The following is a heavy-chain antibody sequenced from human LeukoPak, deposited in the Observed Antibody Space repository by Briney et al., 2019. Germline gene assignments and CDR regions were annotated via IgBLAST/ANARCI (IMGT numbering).Heavy chain of an antibody. CDR1: GFSVSTNY. D-gene: IGHD6-19*01. J-gene: IGHJ4*02. V-gene: IGHV3-66*01. Sequence: PGGSLRLFCSTSGFSVSTNYMSWVRQAPGKGLEWVSVIYSGGITYYADSVKGRFNISRDNSKNTLYLQMNSLRPEDTALYYSTRRHSSGSNSGQGTLVTVFS. CDR3: TRRHSSGSN. CDR2: IYSGGIT.